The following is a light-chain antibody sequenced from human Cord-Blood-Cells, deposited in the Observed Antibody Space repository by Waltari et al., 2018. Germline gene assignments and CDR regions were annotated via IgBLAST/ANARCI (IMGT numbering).Light chain of an antibody. Sequence: QSALTPPASVSGSPGQSITIPCTGTSRHSGCYNLVYWYQQHPGKAPQLMIYEGTKRPSGVSNRFSGSKSGNTASLTISGLQAEDEADYYCCSYAGSSTYVFGTGTKVTVL. V-gene: IGLV2-23*01. CDR3: CSYAGSSTYV. CDR2: EGT. CDR1: SRHSGCYNL. J-gene: IGLJ1*01.